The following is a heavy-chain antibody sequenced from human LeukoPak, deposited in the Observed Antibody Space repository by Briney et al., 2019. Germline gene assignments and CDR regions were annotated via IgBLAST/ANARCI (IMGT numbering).Heavy chain of an antibody. D-gene: IGHD3-10*01. Sequence: GRSLRLSCAASGFTFDDYAMHWVRQAPGKGLEWVSGISWNSGSIGYADSVKGRFTISRDNAKNSLYLQTNSLRAEDTALYYCVRGPLSGSYHPPFDYWGQGTLVTVSS. CDR2: ISWNSGSI. V-gene: IGHV3-9*01. J-gene: IGHJ4*02. CDR1: GFTFDDYA. CDR3: VRGPLSGSYHPPFDY.